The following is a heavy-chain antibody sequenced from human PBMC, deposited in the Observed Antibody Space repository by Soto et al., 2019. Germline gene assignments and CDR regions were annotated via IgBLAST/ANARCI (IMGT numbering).Heavy chain of an antibody. D-gene: IGHD6-13*01. CDR3: ARSEQPGGMDV. V-gene: IGHV4-34*01. CDR2: INHSGST. CDR1: GGSFSGYY. J-gene: IGHJ6*02. Sequence: SETLSLTCAVYGGSFSGYYWSWIRQPPGKGLEWIGEINHSGSTNYNPSLKSRVTISVDTSKNQFSLKLSSVTAADTAVYYCARSEQPGGMDVWGQGPTVTVSS.